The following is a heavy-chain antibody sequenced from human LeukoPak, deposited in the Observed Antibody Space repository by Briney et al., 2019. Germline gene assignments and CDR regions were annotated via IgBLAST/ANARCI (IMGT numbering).Heavy chain of an antibody. D-gene: IGHD2-8*01. CDR1: GGSISSYY. CDR2: IYYSGST. V-gene: IGHV4-59*01. J-gene: IGHJ6*02. Sequence: PSETLSLTCTVSGGSISSYYWSWIRQPPGKGLEWIGYIYYSGSTNYNPSLKSRVTISVDTSKTQFSLKLSSVTAADTAVYYCARALMVTSDYYGMDVWGQGTTVTVSS. CDR3: ARALMVTSDYYGMDV.